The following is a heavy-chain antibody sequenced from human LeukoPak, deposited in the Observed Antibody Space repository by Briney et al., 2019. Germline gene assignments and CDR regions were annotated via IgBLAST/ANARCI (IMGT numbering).Heavy chain of an antibody. J-gene: IGHJ4*02. CDR3: ARDRGYSPDY. CDR1: GFTFNIYW. Sequence: GGSLRLSCAASGFTFNIYWLHWVRQAPGKGLVWVAHINSDGSSTTYAGSVKGRFTISRDNAKNTLHLQINSLRAEDTAVYYCARDRGYSPDYWGQGTLVTVSS. V-gene: IGHV3-74*01. CDR2: INSDGSST. D-gene: IGHD5-18*01.